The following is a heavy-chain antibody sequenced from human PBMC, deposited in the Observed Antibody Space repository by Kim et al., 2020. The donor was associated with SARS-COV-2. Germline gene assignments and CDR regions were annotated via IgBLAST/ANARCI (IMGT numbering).Heavy chain of an antibody. D-gene: IGHD1-1*01. V-gene: IGHV3-7*03. CDR1: GFSFRDYC. CDR2: IKRDGSKI. Sequence: WGSLRLSCAASGFSFRDYCMTWVRQAPGKGLEWVANIKRDGSKIYYADSVKGRFSISRDNAKSSVYLEMNSLRVEETAVEYCSRDRGLEVVAIDYWGQG. J-gene: IGHJ4*02. CDR3: SRDRGLEVVAIDY.